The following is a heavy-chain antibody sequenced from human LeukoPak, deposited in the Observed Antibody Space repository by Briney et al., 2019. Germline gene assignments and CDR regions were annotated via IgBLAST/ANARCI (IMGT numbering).Heavy chain of an antibody. Sequence: PGGSPRLSCAASGFTFTSYSTNWVPPAPGKGLEWGSSISSISSYIYYADSVKGRFTISRDNAKNSLYLQMNSLRAEDTAVYYCARGLGTVSFDYWGQGTLVTVSS. CDR1: GFTFTSYS. CDR2: ISSISSYI. V-gene: IGHV3-21*01. J-gene: IGHJ4*02. CDR3: ARGLGTVSFDY. D-gene: IGHD4-17*01.